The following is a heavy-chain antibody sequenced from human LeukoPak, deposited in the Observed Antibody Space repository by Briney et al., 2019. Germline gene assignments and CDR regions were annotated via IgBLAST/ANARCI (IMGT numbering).Heavy chain of an antibody. D-gene: IGHD6-13*01. CDR3: ATGQQLVRSRYYYGMDV. CDR1: GYTLTELS. Sequence: ASVKVSCKVSGYTLTELSMHWVRQAPGKGLGGMGGFDPEDGETIYAQKFQGRVTMTEDTSTDTAYMELSSLRSEDTAVYYCATGQQLVRSRYYYGMDVWGQGTTVTVSS. CDR2: FDPEDGET. J-gene: IGHJ6*02. V-gene: IGHV1-24*01.